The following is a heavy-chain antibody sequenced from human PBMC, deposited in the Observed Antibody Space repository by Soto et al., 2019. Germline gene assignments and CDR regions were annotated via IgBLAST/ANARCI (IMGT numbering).Heavy chain of an antibody. Sequence: GGSVKVSCKASGYTFTSYGFSWVRQAPGQGLEWMGWISAYNGNTNYAQKLQGRVTMTTDTSTSTAYMELRSLRSDDTAVYYCARDRSVVVVPAVYFDYWGQGTLVTVSS. V-gene: IGHV1-18*01. CDR1: GYTFTSYG. D-gene: IGHD2-2*01. CDR2: ISAYNGNT. CDR3: ARDRSVVVVPAVYFDY. J-gene: IGHJ4*02.